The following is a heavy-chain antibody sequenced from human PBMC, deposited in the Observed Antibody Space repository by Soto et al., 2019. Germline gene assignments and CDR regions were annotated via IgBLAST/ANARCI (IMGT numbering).Heavy chain of an antibody. Sequence: GGSLRLSCAASGFTFSSYSMNWVRQAPGKGLEWVSYISSSSSTIYYADSVKGRFTISRDNAKNSLYLQMNSLRAEDTAVYYCARDSSGIVVVPAATPLDYWGQGTLVTVSS. CDR3: ARDSSGIVVVPAATPLDY. J-gene: IGHJ4*02. V-gene: IGHV3-48*01. CDR2: ISSSSSTI. CDR1: GFTFSSYS. D-gene: IGHD2-2*01.